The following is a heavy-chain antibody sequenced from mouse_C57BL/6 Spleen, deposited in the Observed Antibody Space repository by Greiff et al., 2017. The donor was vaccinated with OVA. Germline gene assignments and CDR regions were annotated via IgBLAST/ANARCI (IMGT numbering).Heavy chain of an antibody. CDR1: GFTFSNYW. Sequence: EVKLVESGGGLVQPGGSMKLSCVASGFTFSNYWMNRVRQSPEKGLEWVAQIRLKSDNYATPYAESVKGRFTISRDDYKSSVYLQMNNLRAEDTGIYYCTGWYFDVWGTGTTVTVSS. J-gene: IGHJ1*03. CDR3: TGWYFDV. V-gene: IGHV6-3*01. CDR2: IRLKSDNYAT.